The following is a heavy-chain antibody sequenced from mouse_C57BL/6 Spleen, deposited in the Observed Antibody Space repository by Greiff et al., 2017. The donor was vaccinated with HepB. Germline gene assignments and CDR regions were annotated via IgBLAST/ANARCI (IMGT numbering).Heavy chain of an antibody. CDR2: IHPNSGST. D-gene: IGHD2-13*01. CDR1: GYTFTSYW. Sequence: QVQLQQPGAELVKPGASVKLSCKASGYTFTSYWMHWVKQRPGQGLEWIGMIHPNSGSTNYNEKFKSKATLTVDKSSSTAYMQLSSLTSEDSAVYYCAPCYGDYEFAYWGQGTLVTVSA. V-gene: IGHV1-64*01. CDR3: APCYGDYEFAY. J-gene: IGHJ3*01.